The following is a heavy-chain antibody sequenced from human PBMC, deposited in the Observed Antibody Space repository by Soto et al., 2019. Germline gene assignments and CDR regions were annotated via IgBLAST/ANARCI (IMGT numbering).Heavy chain of an antibody. D-gene: IGHD6-6*01. V-gene: IGHV4-34*01. CDR2: INHSGST. CDR3: ARIGYSSSPYYFDY. Sequence: SETLSLTCAVYGGSFSGYYWSWIRQPPGKGLEWIGEINHSGSTNYNPSLKSRVTISVDKSKNQFSLKLSSVTAADTAVYYCARIGYSSSPYYFDYWGQGTLVTVSS. CDR1: GGSFSGYY. J-gene: IGHJ4*02.